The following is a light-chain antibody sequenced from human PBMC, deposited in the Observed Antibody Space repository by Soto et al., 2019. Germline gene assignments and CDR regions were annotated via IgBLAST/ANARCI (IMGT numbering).Light chain of an antibody. CDR1: QSVSSSY. CDR3: QQYGSSPPRYT. V-gene: IGKV3-20*01. J-gene: IGKJ2*01. Sequence: EIVLTQSPGTLSLSPGDRATLSCRASQSVSSSYLAWYQQKPGQAPRLLIYGASSRATGIPDRFSGSGSGTDFALTISRLGLEDFAVDYCQQYGSSPPRYTFGQGTKLEIK. CDR2: GAS.